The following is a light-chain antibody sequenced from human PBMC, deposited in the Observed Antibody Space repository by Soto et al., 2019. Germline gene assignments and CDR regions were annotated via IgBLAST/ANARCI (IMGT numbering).Light chain of an antibody. CDR1: SSDVGGYNY. J-gene: IGLJ1*01. V-gene: IGLV2-14*03. Sequence: QSALTQPASVSGSPGQSIAISWTGTSSDVGGYNYVSWYQQHPGKAPKLMIYDVTTRPSGVSNRFSGSKSGNTAALTISGLQAEDEADYYCSSYTSDTTGVFGTGTKVTVL. CDR2: DVT. CDR3: SSYTSDTTGV.